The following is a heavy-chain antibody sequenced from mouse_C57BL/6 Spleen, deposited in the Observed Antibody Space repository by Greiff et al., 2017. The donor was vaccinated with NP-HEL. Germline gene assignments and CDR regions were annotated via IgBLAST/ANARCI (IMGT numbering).Heavy chain of an antibody. CDR2: IDPSDSYT. CDR3: AREGPFAY. J-gene: IGHJ3*01. V-gene: IGHV1-50*01. Sequence: QVQLKQPGAELVKPGASVKLSCKASGYTFTSYWMQWVKQRPGQGLEWIGEIDPSDSYTNSNQKFKGKATLTVDTSSSTAYMQLSSLTSEDSAVYYCAREGPFAYWGQGTLVTVSA. CDR1: GYTFTSYW.